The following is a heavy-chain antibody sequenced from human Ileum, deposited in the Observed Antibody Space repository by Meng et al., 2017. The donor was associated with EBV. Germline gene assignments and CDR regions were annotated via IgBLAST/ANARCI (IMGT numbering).Heavy chain of an antibody. CDR3: ARASYGSGSPLGESWFDP. CDR1: GGSISSGGYY. CDR2: IHTSGST. J-gene: IGHJ5*02. Sequence: HVQLQESGPGLGKPSPALALTRTVSGGSISSGGYYWSWIRQHPGKGLEWIGYIHTSGSTYYNPSLRSRLTISVDTSKNQFSLKLSSVTAADTAVYYCARASYGSGSPLGESWFDPWGQGTLVTVSS. V-gene: IGHV4-31*03. D-gene: IGHD3-10*01.